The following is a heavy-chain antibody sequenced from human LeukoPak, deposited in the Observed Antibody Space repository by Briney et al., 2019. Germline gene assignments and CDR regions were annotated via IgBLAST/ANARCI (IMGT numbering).Heavy chain of an antibody. V-gene: IGHV3-23*01. CDR1: GFTFSIFG. D-gene: IGHD2-21*01. Sequence: PGGSLRLSCAASGFTFSIFGMSRVRQAPGKGLEWVSGISNGGDNTYYADSVKGRFTISRDNSKNTLYLQMNSLRAEDTAVYYCAKGIAGFDYWGQGTLVTVSS. CDR2: ISNGGDNT. CDR3: AKGIAGFDY. J-gene: IGHJ4*02.